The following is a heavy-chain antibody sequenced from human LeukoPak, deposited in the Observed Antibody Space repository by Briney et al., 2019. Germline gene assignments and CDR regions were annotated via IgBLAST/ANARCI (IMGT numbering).Heavy chain of an antibody. CDR3: ARDLWNFYDDSGYNRDFDS. CDR2: IGTYGGDT. Sequence: ASVKVSCKATSRISWVRQAPGQGLEWMGWIGTYGGDTYYAQKFQGRITVTTDTSTSTAYMELRNLRSDDTAVYYCARDLWNFYDDSGYNRDFDSWGQGTLVTLSS. D-gene: IGHD3-22*01. J-gene: IGHJ5*01. CDR1: TSR. V-gene: IGHV1-18*01.